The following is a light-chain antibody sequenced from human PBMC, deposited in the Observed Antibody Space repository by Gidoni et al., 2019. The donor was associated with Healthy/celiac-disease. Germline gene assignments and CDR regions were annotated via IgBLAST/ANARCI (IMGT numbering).Light chain of an antibody. CDR2: GAS. J-gene: IGKJ2*01. CDR1: QSVSSSY. CDR3: QQYGSSPLYT. Sequence: ENVLTQSPHTLSLSPGERATLSCRASQSVSSSYLAWYQPNLGQAPRLHIYGASSRATGITARFSGSGSGTDFTLTISKLEPEDFAVYYCQQYGSSPLYTFGQGTKLEIK. V-gene: IGKV3-20*01.